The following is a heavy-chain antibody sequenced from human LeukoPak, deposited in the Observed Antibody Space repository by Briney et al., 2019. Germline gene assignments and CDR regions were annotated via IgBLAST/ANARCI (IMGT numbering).Heavy chain of an antibody. D-gene: IGHD3-3*01. CDR2: ISWNSGSI. Sequence: GGSLRLSCAASGFTSDDYAMHWVRQAPGKGLEWVSGISWNSGSIGYADSVKGRFTISRDNAKNSLYLQMNSLRAEDTALYYCAKDHRDFWSGSCMDVWGQGTTVTVSS. CDR1: GFTSDDYA. V-gene: IGHV3-9*02. J-gene: IGHJ6*02. CDR3: AKDHRDFWSGSCMDV.